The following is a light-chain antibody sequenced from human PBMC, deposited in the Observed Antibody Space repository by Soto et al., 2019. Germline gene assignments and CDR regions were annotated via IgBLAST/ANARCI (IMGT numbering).Light chain of an antibody. J-gene: IGKJ4*01. CDR2: KAS. CDR1: QSISSR. CDR3: QQLT. Sequence: DIQMTQSPSTLSASVGDRVTITFRASQSISSRLAWYQQKPGKAPKLLIYKASSLESGVPSRFSGSGSGTEFTLTISSLQPDDFATYYCQQLTFGGGTKVEIK. V-gene: IGKV1-5*03.